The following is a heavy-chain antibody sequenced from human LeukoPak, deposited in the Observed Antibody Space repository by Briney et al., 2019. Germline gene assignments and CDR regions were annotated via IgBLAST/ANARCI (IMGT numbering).Heavy chain of an antibody. J-gene: IGHJ4*02. D-gene: IGHD4-4*01. Sequence: SETLSLTCTVSGGSISSYYWSWIRQPPGKGLEWIGYIYYSGSTYYNPSLKSRVTISVDTSKNQFSLKLSSVTAADTAVYYCARLKGGAQYDYWGQGTLVTVSS. CDR1: GGSISSYY. CDR3: ARLKGGAQYDY. CDR2: IYYSGST. V-gene: IGHV4-59*08.